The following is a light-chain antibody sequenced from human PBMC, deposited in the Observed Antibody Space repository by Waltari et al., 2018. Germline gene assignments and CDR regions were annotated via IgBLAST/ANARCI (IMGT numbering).Light chain of an antibody. CDR1: QSVLYSANNENY. CDR2: WAS. Sequence: DIVMTQSPDYLAVSLGERATINCKSSQSVLYSANNENYLAWYQQKPGQPPKLLIYWASNRESGVPDRFSGSGSGTDFTLTISSLQAEDVAVYYCQQYYSIPQTFGQGTKLEIK. V-gene: IGKV4-1*01. CDR3: QQYYSIPQT. J-gene: IGKJ2*01.